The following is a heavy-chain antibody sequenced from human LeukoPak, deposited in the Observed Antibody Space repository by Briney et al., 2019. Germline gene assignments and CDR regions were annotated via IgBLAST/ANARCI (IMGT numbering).Heavy chain of an antibody. J-gene: IGHJ4*02. CDR3: AKESGKFDY. CDR1: GINFADYA. CDR2: IRADGGST. Sequence: GSLRLSCVVSGINFADYAMHWVCQPPGEGLEWVSLIRADGGSTFSADSVKGRFSISRDNSKNSLYLQMNSLRSEDTAMYYCAKESGKFDYWGQGTLVAVSS. V-gene: IGHV3-43*02.